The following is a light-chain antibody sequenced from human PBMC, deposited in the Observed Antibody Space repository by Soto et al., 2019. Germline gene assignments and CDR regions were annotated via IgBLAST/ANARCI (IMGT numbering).Light chain of an antibody. CDR2: AAS. J-gene: IGKJ1*01. V-gene: IGKV1-17*01. Sequence: DIQMTQSPSSQSASVGDRVTITSRVSQGISNDLGWYQQKPGKAPKRLIYAASSLQSGVPSRFSGSGSGTEFTLTISSLQPEDFATYYCLQHNSYPLAFGQGTKVEIK. CDR1: QGISND. CDR3: LQHNSYPLA.